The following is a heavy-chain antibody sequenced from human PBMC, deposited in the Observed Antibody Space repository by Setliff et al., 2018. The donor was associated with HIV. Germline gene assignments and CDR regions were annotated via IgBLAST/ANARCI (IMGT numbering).Heavy chain of an antibody. V-gene: IGHV4-59*01. Sequence: SETLSLTCTVSGASMSSYFWSWVRQTPGKGLEWIGYVLSSGSATYNPSLKSRVAMSVDTSRNQFSLKLTAVTAADTAVYYCAREFSERSPNPDHYYYYMDVWGKGTTVTVSS. CDR1: GASMSSYF. CDR2: VLSSGSA. CDR3: AREFSERSPNPDHYYYYMDV. D-gene: IGHD6-19*01. J-gene: IGHJ6*03.